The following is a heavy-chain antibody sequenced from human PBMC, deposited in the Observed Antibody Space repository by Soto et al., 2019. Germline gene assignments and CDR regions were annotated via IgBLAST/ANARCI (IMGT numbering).Heavy chain of an antibody. CDR3: ARDPATSSSGYYGHDAFDI. V-gene: IGHV3-74*01. D-gene: IGHD3-22*01. J-gene: IGHJ3*02. CDR1: GXTFSSYC. CDR2: INSDGSIT. Sequence: GSLKLSCAASGXTFSSYCMHWVRQAPGKGLKLVSRINSDGSITNYADSVKRRFTTSRDNAKNTVFMQMNSLRAEDTALYYCARDPATSSSGYYGHDAFDIWGQGTMGTVSS.